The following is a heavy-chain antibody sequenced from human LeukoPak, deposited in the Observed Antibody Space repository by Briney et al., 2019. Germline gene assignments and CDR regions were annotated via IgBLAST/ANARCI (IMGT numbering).Heavy chain of an antibody. Sequence: AASVKVSCKASGYTFTSYYMHWVRQAPGQGLEWMGIINPSGGSTSYAQKFQGRVTMTEDTSTDTAYMELSSLRSEDTAVYYCATVGEFLTGFNRGIKLGSNWFDPWGQGTLVTVSS. CDR3: ATVGEFLTGFNRGIKLGSNWFDP. D-gene: IGHD3-16*01. CDR2: INPSGGST. J-gene: IGHJ5*02. V-gene: IGHV1-46*01. CDR1: GYTFTSYY.